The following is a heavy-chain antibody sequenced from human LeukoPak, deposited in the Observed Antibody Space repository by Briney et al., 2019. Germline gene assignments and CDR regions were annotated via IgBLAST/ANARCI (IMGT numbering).Heavy chain of an antibody. D-gene: IGHD3-22*01. CDR1: GGTFSSYA. CDR3: ARDHSYYYDSSGYDFDY. V-gene: IGHV1-69*04. Sequence: SVKVSCKASGGTFSSYAISWVRQAPGQGLEWMGRIIPILGIANYAQKFQGRVTITADKSTSTAYMELSSLRSEDTAVYYCARDHSYYYDSSGYDFDYWGQGTLVTVSS. CDR2: IIPILGIA. J-gene: IGHJ4*02.